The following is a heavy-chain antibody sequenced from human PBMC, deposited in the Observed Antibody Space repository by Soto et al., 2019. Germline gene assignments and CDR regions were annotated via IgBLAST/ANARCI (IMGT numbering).Heavy chain of an antibody. CDR2: INHSGST. J-gene: IGHJ6*02. CDR3: ARLRGLRLGELSPDYYYYGMDV. V-gene: IGHV4-34*01. D-gene: IGHD3-16*02. CDR1: GGSFSGYY. Sequence: QVQLQQWGAGLLKPSETLSLTCAVYGGSFSGYYWSWIRQPPGKGLEWIGEINHSGSTNYNPSLTSRVTISVDTSKNQFSLKLSSVTAADTAVYYCARLRGLRLGELSPDYYYYGMDVWGQGTTVTVSS.